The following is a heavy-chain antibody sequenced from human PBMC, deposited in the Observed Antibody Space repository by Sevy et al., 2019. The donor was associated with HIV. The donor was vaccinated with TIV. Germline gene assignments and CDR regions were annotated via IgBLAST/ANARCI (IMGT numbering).Heavy chain of an antibody. CDR3: ARGDRDTAMVDYYYYGMDV. Sequence: GGYLRLSCAASGFTFSSYTMKWVRQAPGKGLEWVSSISSSSSYIYYSDSVKGRFTISRDNAKKSLCLQMNSLRAEDTAVYYCARGDRDTAMVDYYYYGMDVWGQGTTVTVSS. J-gene: IGHJ6*02. D-gene: IGHD5-18*01. CDR1: GFTFSSYT. V-gene: IGHV3-21*01. CDR2: ISSSSSYI.